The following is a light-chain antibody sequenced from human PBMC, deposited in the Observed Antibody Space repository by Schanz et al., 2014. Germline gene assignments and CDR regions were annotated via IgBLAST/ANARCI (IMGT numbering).Light chain of an antibody. CDR1: QSIRIY. CDR3: QQYNSYPYT. V-gene: IGKV1-5*01. Sequence: DIQMTQSPSSLSASVGDRVTITCRASQSIRIYLNWYQQKPGKAPKLLIYDASSLESGVPSRFSGSGSGTEFTLTISSLQPDDFATYYCQQYNSYPYTFGQGTRLEIK. J-gene: IGKJ2*01. CDR2: DAS.